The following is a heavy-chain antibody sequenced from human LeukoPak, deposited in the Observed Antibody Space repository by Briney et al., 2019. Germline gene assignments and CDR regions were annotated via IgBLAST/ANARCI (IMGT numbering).Heavy chain of an antibody. Sequence: ASVKVSCKASGYTFTNYYMHWVRQAPGQGLEWMGWVNPNRGGTQYAQKFQGRVTMARDTSITTAYMELSRLRSDDTAVYYCARVLPYGDYVRGGAFDIWGQGTMVTVSS. CDR3: ARVLPYGDYVRGGAFDI. V-gene: IGHV1-2*02. J-gene: IGHJ3*02. CDR1: GYTFTNYY. CDR2: VNPNRGGT. D-gene: IGHD4-17*01.